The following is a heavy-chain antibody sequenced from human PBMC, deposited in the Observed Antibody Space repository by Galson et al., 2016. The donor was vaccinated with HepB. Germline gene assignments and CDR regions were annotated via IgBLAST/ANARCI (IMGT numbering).Heavy chain of an antibody. Sequence: SQRLSCAASGFSFSSYVMFWVRQAPGKGLEFVSAIGSDGRSTHYADSLRGRFTVSRDNSKNMLYLQMSSLRAEDTAVYYCGKYEFDYWGQGTLVTVSS. CDR3: GKYEFDY. CDR2: IGSDGRST. J-gene: IGHJ4*02. CDR1: GFSFSSYV. V-gene: IGHV3-64D*09. D-gene: IGHD3-3*01.